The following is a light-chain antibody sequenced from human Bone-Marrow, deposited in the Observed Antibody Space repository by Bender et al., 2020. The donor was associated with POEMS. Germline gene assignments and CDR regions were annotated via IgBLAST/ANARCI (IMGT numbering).Light chain of an antibody. CDR2: EVT. CDR3: PSYTRDSTVV. V-gene: IGLV2-14*02. Sequence: QSALTQPASVSGSPGQSITISCTGTGNDIGSFNLVSWYQQHPGDAPKLIISEVTNRPRGVSSRFSGSKTGSSASLTISGLQAEDEADYYCPSYTRDSTVVFGGGTKVTVL. CDR1: GNDIGSFNL. J-gene: IGLJ2*01.